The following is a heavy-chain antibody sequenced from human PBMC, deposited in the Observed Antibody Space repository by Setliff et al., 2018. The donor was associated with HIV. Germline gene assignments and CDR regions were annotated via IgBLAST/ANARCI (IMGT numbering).Heavy chain of an antibody. CDR3: ARNQGDSSGWYAGDY. J-gene: IGHJ4*01. CDR2: INTSGGSA. CDR1: GYTFTSYP. D-gene: IGHD6-19*01. V-gene: IGHV1-46*01. Sequence: ASVKVSCKASGYTFTSYPMHWVRQAPGQGIEWMGVINTSGGSAGYAEKFRGRVTMTRDTSTSTVYMDLRNLRSEDTAVYYCARNQGDSSGWYAGDYWGHGPLVTVSS.